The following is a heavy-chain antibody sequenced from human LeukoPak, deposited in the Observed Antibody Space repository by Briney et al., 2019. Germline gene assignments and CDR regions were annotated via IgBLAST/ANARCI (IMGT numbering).Heavy chain of an antibody. V-gene: IGHV3-23*01. CDR1: GFTYSSYG. CDR3: AKETSSSFDY. D-gene: IGHD6-6*01. J-gene: IGHJ4*02. CDR2: ISGSGSRT. Sequence: SGGSLRLSCAASGFTYSSYGMTWVRQAPGKGLEWVSGISGSGSRTDYADSVKGRFTISRDNAKNTLYLQMNSLRAEDTAVYYCAKETSSSFDYWGQGTLVTVSS.